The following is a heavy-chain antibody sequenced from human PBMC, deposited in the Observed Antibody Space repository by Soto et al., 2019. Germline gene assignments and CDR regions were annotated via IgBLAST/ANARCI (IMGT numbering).Heavy chain of an antibody. Sequence: QVQLVQSGAEVKKPGASVKIACKASGYTFTSYYVYWVRQAPGQGLEWMALINPSGGSTSYAQKFQGRVXXTXDKXTTTVYMELSSLRSEDTALYYCARGWTVAGTSWGHWGQGTLVTVSS. D-gene: IGHD6-19*01. V-gene: IGHV1-46*01. CDR1: GYTFTSYY. CDR3: ARGWTVAGTSWGH. CDR2: INPSGGST. J-gene: IGHJ4*02.